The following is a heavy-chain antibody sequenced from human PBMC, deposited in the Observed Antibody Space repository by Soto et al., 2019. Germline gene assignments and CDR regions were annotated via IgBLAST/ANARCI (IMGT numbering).Heavy chain of an antibody. CDR1: GYTFTSYY. V-gene: IGHV1-46*01. D-gene: IGHD3-10*01. Sequence: ASVKVSCKASGYTFTSYYMHCVRQAPGQGLEWMGIINPSGGSTSYAQKFQGRVTMTRDTSTSTVYMELSSLRSEDTAVYYCARDTMVRGASLDYYYYYGMDVWGQGTTATVSS. J-gene: IGHJ6*02. CDR3: ARDTMVRGASLDYYYYYGMDV. CDR2: INPSGGST.